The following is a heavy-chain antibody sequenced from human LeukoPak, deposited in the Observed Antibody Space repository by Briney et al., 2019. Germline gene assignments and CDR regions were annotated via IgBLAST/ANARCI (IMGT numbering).Heavy chain of an antibody. Sequence: VASVKVSCKASGGTFSSYAISWVRQAPGQGLEWMGGIIPIFGTANYAQKFQGRVTITADESTSTAYMELSSLRSEDTAVYYCARGYSNYIGYMDVWGKGTTVTVSS. CDR3: ARGYSNYIGYMDV. J-gene: IGHJ6*03. V-gene: IGHV1-69*13. CDR1: GGTFSSYA. D-gene: IGHD4-11*01. CDR2: IIPIFGTA.